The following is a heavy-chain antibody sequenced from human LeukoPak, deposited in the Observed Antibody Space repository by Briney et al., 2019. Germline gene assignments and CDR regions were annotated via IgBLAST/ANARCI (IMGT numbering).Heavy chain of an antibody. CDR3: ARYRSTVTHDGFDI. CDR1: AGSMIKYC. CDR2: ICDSGRS. J-gene: IGHJ3*02. Sequence: PSETLSLTCNVSAGSMIKYCWTWIRQPPGKGLEWIGYICDSGRSNYSPSLKSRVIISVDTSKDQFSLKLTSVTAADTAVYYCARYRSTVTHDGFDIWGQGTMVTVSS. V-gene: IGHV4-59*08. D-gene: IGHD4-17*01.